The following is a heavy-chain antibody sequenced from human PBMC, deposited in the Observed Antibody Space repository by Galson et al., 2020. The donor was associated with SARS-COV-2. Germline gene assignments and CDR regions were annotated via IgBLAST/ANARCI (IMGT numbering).Heavy chain of an antibody. CDR3: AKLGRVVVPAATGSNYYYYYMDV. CDR2: IRYDGSNK. J-gene: IGHJ6*03. V-gene: IGHV3-30*02. Sequence: GGSLRLSCAASGFTFSSYGMHWVRQAPGKGLEWVAFIRYDGSNKYYADSVKGRFTISRDNSKNTLYLQMNSLRAEDTAVYYCAKLGRVVVPAATGSNYYYYYMDVWGKGTTVTVSS. D-gene: IGHD2-2*01. CDR1: GFTFSSYG.